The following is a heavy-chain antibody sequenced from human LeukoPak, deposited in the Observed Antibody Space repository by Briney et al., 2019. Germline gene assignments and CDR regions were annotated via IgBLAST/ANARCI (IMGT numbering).Heavy chain of an antibody. CDR1: GFPFIEYS. CDR2: IGIDSGNT. J-gene: IGHJ4*02. CDR3: ARDHNYAFDN. D-gene: IGHD1-1*01. V-gene: IGHV3-48*01. Sequence: HSGGSLRLSCTASGFPFIEYSMNWVRQAPGKGLEWNSYIGIDSGNTKYADSVRGRFTISADKAKNSLYLQMNSLRVEDTAVYYCARDHNYAFDNWGQGTLVSVAS.